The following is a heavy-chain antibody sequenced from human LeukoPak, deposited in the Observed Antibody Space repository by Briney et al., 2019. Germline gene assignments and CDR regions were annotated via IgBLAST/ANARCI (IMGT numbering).Heavy chain of an antibody. D-gene: IGHD6-13*01. V-gene: IGHV1-18*01. CDR3: ARGRESSSWYPSYYYGMDV. CDR1: GYTFTSYG. Sequence: GASVKVSCKASGYTFTSYGISWVRQAPGQGLEWMGWISAYNGNTNYAQKLQGRVTMTTDTSTSTAYMELRSLRSDDTAVYYCARGRESSSWYPSYYYGMDVWGQGTTVTVSS. CDR2: ISAYNGNT. J-gene: IGHJ6*02.